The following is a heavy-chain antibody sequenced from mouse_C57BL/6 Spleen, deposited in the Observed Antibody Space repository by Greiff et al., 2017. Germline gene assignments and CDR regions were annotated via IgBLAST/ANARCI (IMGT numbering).Heavy chain of an antibody. CDR3: ATGSSGYAAWFAY. J-gene: IGHJ3*01. CDR2: IYPGDGDT. D-gene: IGHD3-2*02. Sequence: LMESGPELVKPGASVKISCKASGYAFSSSWMNWVKQRPGKGLEWIGRIYPGDGDTNYNGKFKGKATLTADKSSSTAYMQLSSLTSEDSAVYFCATGSSGYAAWFAYWGQGTLVTVSA. V-gene: IGHV1-82*01. CDR1: GYAFSSSW.